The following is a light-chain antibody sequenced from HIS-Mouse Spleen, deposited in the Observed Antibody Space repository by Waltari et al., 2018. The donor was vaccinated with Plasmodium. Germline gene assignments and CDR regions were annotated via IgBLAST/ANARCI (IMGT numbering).Light chain of an antibody. Sequence: DIVMTQSPDSLAVSLGERATINCKSSQSVLYSSNHKNYLAWDQQKPGQPPKLLIYLASTRESGVPDRFSVSGSGTDFTLTISSLQAEDVAVYYCQQYYSTPWTFGQGTKVEIK. CDR2: LAS. J-gene: IGKJ1*01. V-gene: IGKV4-1*01. CDR1: QSVLYSSNHKNY. CDR3: QQYYSTPWT.